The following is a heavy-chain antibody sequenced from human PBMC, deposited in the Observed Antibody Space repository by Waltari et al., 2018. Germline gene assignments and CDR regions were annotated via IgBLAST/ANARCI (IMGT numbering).Heavy chain of an antibody. Sequence: EVQLVKSGGGLVQPGGSLRLSCAASGFTFRSSSMNWVRQAPGKGLEWVSYISSSSSTIYYADSVKGRFTISRDNAKNSLYLQMNSLRAEDTAVYYCASLPSSGWHKRDYWGQGTLVTVSS. CDR2: ISSSSSTI. D-gene: IGHD6-19*01. V-gene: IGHV3-48*01. CDR3: ASLPSSGWHKRDY. J-gene: IGHJ4*02. CDR1: GFTFRSSS.